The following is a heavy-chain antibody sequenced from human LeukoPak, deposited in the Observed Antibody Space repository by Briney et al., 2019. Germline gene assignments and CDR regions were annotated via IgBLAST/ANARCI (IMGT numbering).Heavy chain of an antibody. V-gene: IGHV4-30-4*07. CDR2: IYYSGST. J-gene: IGHJ6*03. D-gene: IGHD2-15*01. Sequence: PSETLSLTCAVSGGSISSGGYSWRWIRQPPGKGLEWIGYIYYSGSTYYNPSLKSRVTISVDTSKNQFSLKLSSVTAADTAVYYCARRYCSGGSCLEGDYMDVWGKGTTVTVSS. CDR1: GGSISSGGYS. CDR3: ARRYCSGGSCLEGDYMDV.